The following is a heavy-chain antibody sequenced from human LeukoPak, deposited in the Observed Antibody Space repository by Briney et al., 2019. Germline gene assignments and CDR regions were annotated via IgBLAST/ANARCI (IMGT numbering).Heavy chain of an antibody. J-gene: IGHJ5*02. V-gene: IGHV3-11*04. Sequence: GGSLRLSCAASGFTFSDYYMSWIRQAPGKGLEWVSYISSSGSTIYYADSVKGRFTISRDNAKNSLYLQMNSLRAEDTAVYYCARHYYDSSGYYPNWFDPWGQGTLVTVSS. CDR3: ARHYYDSSGYYPNWFDP. D-gene: IGHD3-22*01. CDR2: ISSSGSTI. CDR1: GFTFSDYY.